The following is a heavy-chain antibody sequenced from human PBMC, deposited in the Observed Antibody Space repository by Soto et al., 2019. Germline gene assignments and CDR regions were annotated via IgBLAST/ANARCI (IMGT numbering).Heavy chain of an antibody. CDR2: ISGPSIYI. V-gene: IGHV3-21*01. J-gene: IGHJ6*02. CDR3: ARGFRNGFNV. CDR1: GFTFSGYS. Sequence: EVQLVESGGGLVKPGGSLRLSCVASGFTFSGYSINWVRQAPGKGLEWVSYISGPSIYIYYADSVKGRFTISRDNAKSAVYPQMNSLRAEDTAVYYCARGFRNGFNVWGQGTTVSVSS. D-gene: IGHD2-8*01.